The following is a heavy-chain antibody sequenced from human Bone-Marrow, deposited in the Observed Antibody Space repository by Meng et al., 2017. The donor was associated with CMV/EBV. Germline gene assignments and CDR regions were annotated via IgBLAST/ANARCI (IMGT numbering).Heavy chain of an antibody. D-gene: IGHD1-14*01. Sequence: EGKLVGSGGGLVRPVGSLRLSCADSGFTFSDYWMHWVRQAPGEGPVWVSRINTDGTVTSYAESVRGRFTISRDNSKNTLYLQMYDLRAGDSGVYYCVRDLVGNRDSWGHGTLVTVSS. J-gene: IGHJ5*01. CDR2: INTDGTVT. CDR3: VRDLVGNRDS. V-gene: IGHV3-74*03. CDR1: GFTFSDYW.